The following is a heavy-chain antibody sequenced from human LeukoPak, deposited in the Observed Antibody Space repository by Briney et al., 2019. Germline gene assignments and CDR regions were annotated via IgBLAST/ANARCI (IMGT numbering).Heavy chain of an antibody. CDR1: GGSISSSSYY. Sequence: PSETLSLTCTVSGGSISSSSYYWGWIRQPPGKGLEWIGSIYYSGSTYYNPSLKSRVTISVDTPKNQFSLKLSSVTAADTAVYYSVATAIRNVPEGYNWFDPWGQGTLVTVSS. J-gene: IGHJ5*02. CDR3: VATAIRNVPEGYNWFDP. CDR2: IYYSGST. D-gene: IGHD2-21*02. V-gene: IGHV4-39*01.